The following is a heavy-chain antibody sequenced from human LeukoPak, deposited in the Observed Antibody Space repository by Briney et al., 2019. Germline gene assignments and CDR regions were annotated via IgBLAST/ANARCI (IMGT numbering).Heavy chain of an antibody. J-gene: IGHJ4*02. Sequence: GGSLRLSCAASGFPFRSYSVNWVPHAPGEAREGVSHLSSSSSNIYYADSVKGRFTISRDNAKNSLYLQMNSLRAEDTAVYYCARGSAYYGVGFDYWGQGTLVTVSS. D-gene: IGHD3-22*01. CDR1: GFPFRSYS. CDR2: LSSSSSNI. CDR3: ARGSAYYGVGFDY. V-gene: IGHV3-48*04.